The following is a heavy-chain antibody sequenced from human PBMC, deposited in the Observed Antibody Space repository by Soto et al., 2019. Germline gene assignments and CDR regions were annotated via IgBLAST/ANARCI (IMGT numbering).Heavy chain of an antibody. D-gene: IGHD1-1*01. V-gene: IGHV4-59*12. CDR1: GGSISGYY. CDR2: VSDSGNP. CDR3: ARGVESSPPRY. J-gene: IGHJ4*02. Sequence: SETLSLTCTVSGGSISGYYWSWIRQPPGKGLGWIGYVSDSGNPYYSPFFKSRVIMSLDMSKNQISLNLTSSTPADTAVYHCARGVESSPPRYWGQGALV.